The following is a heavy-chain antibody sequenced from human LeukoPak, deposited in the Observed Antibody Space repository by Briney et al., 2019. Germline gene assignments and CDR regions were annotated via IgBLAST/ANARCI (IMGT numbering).Heavy chain of an antibody. J-gene: IGHJ6*04. V-gene: IGHV1-69*13. Sequence: ASVKVSCKASGGTFSSYAICWVRQTPGQGLDWMGGIVPLFGTANYAQKFQGRVTITADESTSTAYMELSSLRSEDTAVYYCARSRHHYYGSGSLPYYGMDVWGKGTTVTVSS. CDR2: IVPLFGTA. CDR3: ARSRHHYYGSGSLPYYGMDV. CDR1: GGTFSSYA. D-gene: IGHD3-10*01.